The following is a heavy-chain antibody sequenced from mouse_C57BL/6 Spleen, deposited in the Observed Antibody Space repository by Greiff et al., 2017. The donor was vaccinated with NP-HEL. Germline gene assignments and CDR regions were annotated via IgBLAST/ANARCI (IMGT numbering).Heavy chain of an antibody. CDR2: IYPRSGNT. CDR3: ARGVYGSGDEGYAMDY. J-gene: IGHJ4*01. Sequence: QVHVKQSGAELARPGASVKLSCKASGYTFTSYGISWVKQRTGQGLEWIGEIYPRSGNTYYNEKFKGKATLTADKSSSTAYMELRSLTSEDSADYFCARGVYGSGDEGYAMDYWGQGTSVTVSS. D-gene: IGHD1-1*01. CDR1: GYTFTSYG. V-gene: IGHV1-81*01.